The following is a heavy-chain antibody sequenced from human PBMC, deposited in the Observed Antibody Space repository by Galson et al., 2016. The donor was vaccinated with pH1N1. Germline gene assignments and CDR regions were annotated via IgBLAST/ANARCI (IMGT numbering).Heavy chain of an antibody. Sequence: SLRLSCAGSGFTFSRHSINWVRQAPGKGLEWVSYISGESYTKYYADSLKDRLSISRDNVKNSVYLQLDSLRAEDTAVYYCARERYSGTFYDAFDIWGQGTMVSVSS. J-gene: IGHJ3*02. D-gene: IGHD1-26*01. CDR2: ISGESYTK. V-gene: IGHV3-48*01. CDR3: ARERYSGTFYDAFDI. CDR1: GFTFSRHS.